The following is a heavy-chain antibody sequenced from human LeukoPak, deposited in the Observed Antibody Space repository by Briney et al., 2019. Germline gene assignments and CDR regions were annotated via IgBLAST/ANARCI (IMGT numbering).Heavy chain of an antibody. CDR1: GDAISSGNY. D-gene: IGHD3-16*01. CDR3: ARMGSDN. J-gene: IGHJ4*02. V-gene: IGHV4-38-2*01. CDR2: IHHSGYT. Sequence: PSETLSLTCVVSGDAISSGNYWGWIRQPPEKGLEWIGNIHHSGYTNYNPSLKSRVTISVDTSKNQFSLKMKSVTAADTAVYYCARMGSDNWGQGTLFTVSS.